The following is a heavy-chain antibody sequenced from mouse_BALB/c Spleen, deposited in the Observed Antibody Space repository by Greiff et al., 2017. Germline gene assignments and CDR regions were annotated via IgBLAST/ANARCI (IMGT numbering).Heavy chain of an antibody. CDR2: INSNGGST. J-gene: IGHJ3*01. CDR3: ARGIHYYGSAWFAY. V-gene: IGHV5-6-3*01. D-gene: IGHD1-2*01. Sequence: EVHLVESGGGLVQPGGSLKLSCAASGFTFSSYGMSWVRQTPDKRLELVATINSNGGSTYYPDSVKGRFTISRDNAKNTLYLQMSSLKSEDTAMYYCARGIHYYGSAWFAYWGQGTLVTVSA. CDR1: GFTFSSYG.